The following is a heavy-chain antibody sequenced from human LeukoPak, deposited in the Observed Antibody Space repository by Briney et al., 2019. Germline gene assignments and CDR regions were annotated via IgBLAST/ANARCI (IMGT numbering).Heavy chain of an antibody. V-gene: IGHV3-30*02. CDR1: GFTFSSYG. J-gene: IGHJ5*02. D-gene: IGHD2-15*01. CDR2: IQYDGDNK. CDR3: ARGADGVSSNSRGWFDP. Sequence: PGGSLRLSCAASGFTFSSYGMHWVRQAPGKGLEWVGFIQYDGDNKYYADSVKGRFTISRDNSKSTLYLQMNSLRPDDTAVYSCARGADGVSSNSRGWFDPWGQGTLVTVSS.